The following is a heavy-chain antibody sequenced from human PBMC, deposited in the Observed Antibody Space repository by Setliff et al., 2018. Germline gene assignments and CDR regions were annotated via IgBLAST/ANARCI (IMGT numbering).Heavy chain of an antibody. CDR1: GFAFSSIW. CDR3: AKGGRLHKTDY. J-gene: IGHJ4*02. CDR2: ITSSGTTT. D-gene: IGHD4-4*01. Sequence: GSLRLSCAASASGFAFSSIWMNWVRQAPGKGLEWVSYITSSGTTTFYTDSVKGRFAISRDNSKNTLFLQMNSLRTDDTAVFYCAKGGRLHKTDYWGQGALVTVS. V-gene: IGHV3-48*01.